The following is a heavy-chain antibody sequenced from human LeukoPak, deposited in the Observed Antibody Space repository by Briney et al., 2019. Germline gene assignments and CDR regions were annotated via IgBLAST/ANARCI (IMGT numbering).Heavy chain of an antibody. Sequence: ASVKVSCKVSGYTLTELSMHWVRQAPGKGLEWVGGFDPEDGETIYAQKFQGRVTMTEDTSTDTAYMELSSLRSEDTAVYYCATLPIVVVPAASYYFDYWGQGTLVTVSS. CDR3: ATLPIVVVPAASYYFDY. CDR2: FDPEDGET. J-gene: IGHJ4*02. CDR1: GYTLTELS. D-gene: IGHD2-2*01. V-gene: IGHV1-24*01.